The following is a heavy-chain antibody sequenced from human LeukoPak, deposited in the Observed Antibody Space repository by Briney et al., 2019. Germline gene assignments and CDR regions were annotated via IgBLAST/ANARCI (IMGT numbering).Heavy chain of an antibody. Sequence: ASVKVSCKASGYTFTSYGISWVRQAPGKGLEWMGGFDPEDGETIYAQKFQSRVTMTEDTSTDTAYMELSSLRSEDTAVYYCATVRVVVVRGAKPYYYGMDVWGQGTTVTVSS. CDR2: FDPEDGET. CDR3: ATVRVVVVRGAKPYYYGMDV. V-gene: IGHV1-24*01. D-gene: IGHD3-10*01. CDR1: GYTFTSYG. J-gene: IGHJ6*02.